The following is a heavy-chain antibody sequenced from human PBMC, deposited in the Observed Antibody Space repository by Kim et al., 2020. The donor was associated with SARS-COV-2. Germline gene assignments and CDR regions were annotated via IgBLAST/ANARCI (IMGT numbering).Heavy chain of an antibody. J-gene: IGHJ5*02. CDR1: GFTFSSYS. V-gene: IGHV3-21*01. CDR3: ARDGSNPYCCGDCYLSLGWFDP. CDR2: ISSSSSYI. Sequence: GGSLRLSCAASGFTFSSYSMNWVRQAPGKGLEWVSSISSSSSYIYYADSVKGRFTISRDNAKNSLYLQMNSLRAEDTAVYYGARDGSNPYCCGDCYLSLGWFDPWGQGTLVTVSP. D-gene: IGHD2-21*02.